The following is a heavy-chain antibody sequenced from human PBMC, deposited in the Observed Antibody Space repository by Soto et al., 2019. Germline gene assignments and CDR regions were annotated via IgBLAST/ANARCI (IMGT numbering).Heavy chain of an antibody. CDR2: ISSSSSYI. J-gene: IGHJ4*02. CDR3: ARETPSGSSAGFDY. Sequence: PGGSLRLSCAASGFTFSSYSMNWVRRAPGKGLEWVSSISSSSSYIYYADSVKGRFTISRDNAKNSLYLQMNSLRAEDTAVYYCARETPSGSSAGFDYWGQGTLVTVSS. D-gene: IGHD1-26*01. CDR1: GFTFSSYS. V-gene: IGHV3-21*01.